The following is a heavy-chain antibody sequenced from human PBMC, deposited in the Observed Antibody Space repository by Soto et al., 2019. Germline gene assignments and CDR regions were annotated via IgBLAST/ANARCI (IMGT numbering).Heavy chain of an antibody. V-gene: IGHV3-15*07. D-gene: IGHD6-13*01. J-gene: IGHJ6*02. Sequence: GGSLRLSCAASGFTFSNAWMNWVRQAPGKGLEWVGRIKSKTDGGTTDYAAPVKGRFTISRDDSKNTLYLQMNSLKTEDTAVYYCTTDRYRDFGYSSSWDYYYYGMDVWGQGTTVTVSS. CDR3: TTDRYRDFGYSSSWDYYYYGMDV. CDR1: GFTFSNAW. CDR2: IKSKTDGGTT.